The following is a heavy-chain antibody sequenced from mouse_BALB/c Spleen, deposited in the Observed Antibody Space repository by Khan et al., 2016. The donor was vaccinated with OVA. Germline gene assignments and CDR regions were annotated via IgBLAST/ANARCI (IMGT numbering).Heavy chain of an antibody. CDR3: ATRYCNPFAY. CDR1: GFNIKDTY. CDR2: IDPANGDI. Sequence: EVQLQESGAELVKPGASVKLSCTASGFNIKDTYIHWLKHRPEQGPEWIGRIDPANGDIKYVPKFQDKATLTADTSSNTAYLQVSRLTSEDTAVYYCATRYCNPFAYWGQGTLVSVSA. J-gene: IGHJ3*01. V-gene: IGHV14-3*02. D-gene: IGHD2-1*01.